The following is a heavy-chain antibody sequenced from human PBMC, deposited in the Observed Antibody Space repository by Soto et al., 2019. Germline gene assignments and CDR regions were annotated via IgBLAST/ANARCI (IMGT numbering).Heavy chain of an antibody. CDR1: GYTFTGYY. Sequence: GASVKVSCKASGYTFTGYYMHWVRQAPGQGLEWMGWINPNSGGTNYAQKFQGWVTMTRDTSISTAYMELSRLRSDDTAVYYCARELRAAVAGTLDYYYGMDVWGQGTTVTVSS. CDR3: ARELRAAVAGTLDYYYGMDV. CDR2: INPNSGGT. J-gene: IGHJ6*02. V-gene: IGHV1-2*04. D-gene: IGHD6-19*01.